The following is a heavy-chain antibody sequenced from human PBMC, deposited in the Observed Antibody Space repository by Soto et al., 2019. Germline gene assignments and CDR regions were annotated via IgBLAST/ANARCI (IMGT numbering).Heavy chain of an antibody. Sequence: SQTLSLTCAISGDSVSSNSAAWNWIRQSPSRGLEWLGRTYYRSKWYNDYAVSVKSRITIDPDTSKNQFSLQLNSVTPEDTAVYYSARVGYYDSSGYYPRGSYFDYWGHGTLVTVSS. CDR3: ARVGYYDSSGYYPRGSYFDY. CDR2: TYYRSKWYN. V-gene: IGHV6-1*01. D-gene: IGHD3-22*01. CDR1: GDSVSSNSAA. J-gene: IGHJ4*01.